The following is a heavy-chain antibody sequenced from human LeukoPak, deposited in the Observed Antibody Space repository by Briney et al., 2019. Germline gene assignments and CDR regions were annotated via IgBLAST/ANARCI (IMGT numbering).Heavy chain of an antibody. CDR3: ALQTSIHSSSWYTFDP. V-gene: IGHV4-59*08. Sequence: SETLSLTCTVSGGSISSYYWSWIRQPPGKGLEWIGYIYYSGSTNYNPSLKSRVTISVDTSKNQFSLKLSSVTAADTAVYYCALQTSIHSSSWYTFDPWGQGTLVTVSS. CDR2: IYYSGST. CDR1: GGSISSYY. J-gene: IGHJ5*02. D-gene: IGHD6-13*01.